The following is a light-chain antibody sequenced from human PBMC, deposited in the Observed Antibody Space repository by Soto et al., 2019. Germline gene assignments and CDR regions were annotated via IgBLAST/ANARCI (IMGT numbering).Light chain of an antibody. J-gene: IGLJ2*01. Sequence: QSVLTQPPSVSGAPGQRVTISCTESSSNIGAGYDVHWYQQVPGTAPKLLIYGNFNRPSGVPDRFSGSKSGTSAFLAITGLQAEDEALYYCQSYVSTLTGVVFGAGTKLTVL. CDR1: SSNIGAGYD. CDR3: QSYVSTLTGVV. CDR2: GNF. V-gene: IGLV1-40*01.